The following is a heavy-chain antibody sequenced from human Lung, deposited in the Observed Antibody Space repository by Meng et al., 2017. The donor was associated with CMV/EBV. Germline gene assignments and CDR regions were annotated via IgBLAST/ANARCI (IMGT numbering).Heavy chain of an antibody. Sequence: SETLSLXCTVSGGSIRSSSYYWGWIRQPPGKGLEWIGSIYYSGSTYYNPPLKSRVTISIDTSKNQFYLKLSAVTAADTTVYYCAKQNIAGLSYYWGQGTLVTVSS. CDR2: IYYSGST. CDR1: GGSIRSSSYY. V-gene: IGHV4-39*01. J-gene: IGHJ4*02. CDR3: AKQNIAGLSYY. D-gene: IGHD6-13*01.